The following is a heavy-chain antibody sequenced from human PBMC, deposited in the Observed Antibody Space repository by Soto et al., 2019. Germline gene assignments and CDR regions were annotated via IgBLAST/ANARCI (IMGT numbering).Heavy chain of an antibody. CDR2: MNPTTGST. J-gene: IGHJ5*01. D-gene: IGHD2-8*01. CDR3: AREGKGVFAWFDS. Sequence: QVPLVQSGAEVKKPGASVKVSCKAAGFTFTNYDVNWVRQAPGQGLEWMGWMNPTTGSTGYARKFQGRLTMARNTSISTAYMELTSLRPEDTAVYFCAREGKGVFAWFDSCGQGTLVTVSS. V-gene: IGHV1-8*01. CDR1: GFTFTNYD.